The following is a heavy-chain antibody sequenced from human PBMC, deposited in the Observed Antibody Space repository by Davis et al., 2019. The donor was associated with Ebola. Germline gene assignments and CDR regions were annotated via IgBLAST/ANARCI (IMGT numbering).Heavy chain of an antibody. D-gene: IGHD3-10*01. CDR3: ARGGGFGGYGMDV. V-gene: IGHV4-34*01. Sequence: MPSETLSLTCAVYGGSFSGYYWNWIRQPPGKGLEWIGEINYSGSTNYNPSLKSRVTISVDTSNNQFSMKLSSVTAADTAVYYCARGGGFGGYGMDVWGQGTTVTVSS. CDR2: INYSGST. J-gene: IGHJ6*02. CDR1: GGSFSGYY.